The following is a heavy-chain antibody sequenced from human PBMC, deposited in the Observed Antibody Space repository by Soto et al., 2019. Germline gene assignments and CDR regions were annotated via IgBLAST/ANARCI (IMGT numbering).Heavy chain of an antibody. CDR1: GDSVSSNSAA. Sequence: SQTLSLTCAISGDSVSSNSAAWNWIRQSPSRGLEWLGRTYYRSKWYNDYAVSVKSRITINPDTSKNQFSLQLNSVTPEDTAVYYCARDGYYGSGGYYYYYGMDVRGQGTTVTVSS. D-gene: IGHD3-10*01. CDR3: ARDGYYGSGGYYYYYGMDV. V-gene: IGHV6-1*01. CDR2: TYYRSKWYN. J-gene: IGHJ6*02.